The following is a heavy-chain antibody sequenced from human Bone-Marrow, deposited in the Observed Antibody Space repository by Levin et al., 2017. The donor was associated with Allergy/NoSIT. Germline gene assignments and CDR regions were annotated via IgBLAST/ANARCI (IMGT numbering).Heavy chain of an antibody. CDR1: GASISSGGYY. Sequence: PSETLSLTCTVSGASISSGGYYWSWIRQHPGTGLEWIGNVIFSGNTNYNPSLKSRVIISVDTYKNQFSLKLMSLTAADTAVYYCARAKLPGAPLGHGFDPWGQGTLVTVSS. D-gene: IGHD4/OR15-4a*01. CDR2: VIFSGNT. J-gene: IGHJ5*02. V-gene: IGHV4-31*03. CDR3: ARAKLPGAPLGHGFDP.